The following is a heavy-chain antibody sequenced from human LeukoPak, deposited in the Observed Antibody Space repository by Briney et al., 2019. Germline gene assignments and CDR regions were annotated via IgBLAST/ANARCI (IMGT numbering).Heavy chain of an antibody. CDR3: AGLEMATITFH. CDR1: GFTFSSYG. V-gene: IGHV3-30*03. CDR2: ISYDGSNK. D-gene: IGHD5-24*01. J-gene: IGHJ4*02. Sequence: GRPLRLSCAASGFTFSSYGMHWVRQAPGKGLEWVAVISYDGSNKYYADSVKGRFTISRDNSKNTLYLQMNSLRAEDTAVYYCAGLEMATITFHWGQGTLVTVSS.